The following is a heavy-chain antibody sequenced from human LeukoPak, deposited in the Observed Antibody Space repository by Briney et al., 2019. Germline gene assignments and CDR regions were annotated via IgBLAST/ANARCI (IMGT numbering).Heavy chain of an antibody. Sequence: PSETLSLTCTVSGASISSYYWSWIRQPPGKGLEYIGYIHYSGITNYNPSLKSRVTISVDTSKNQFSLRPSSVTAADTAVYYCARHDTRGGAYDIWGQGTMVTVSS. CDR1: GASISSYY. J-gene: IGHJ3*02. D-gene: IGHD3-10*01. CDR3: ARHDTRGGAYDI. CDR2: IHYSGIT. V-gene: IGHV4-59*08.